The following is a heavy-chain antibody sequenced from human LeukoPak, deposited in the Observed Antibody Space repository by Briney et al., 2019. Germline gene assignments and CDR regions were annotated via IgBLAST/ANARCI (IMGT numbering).Heavy chain of an antibody. CDR1: GFTFSSYW. D-gene: IGHD3-10*01. Sequence: GGSLRLSCAASGFTFSSYWMHWVRQAPGKGLVWVSRINSDGSSTTYADSVKGRFTISRDNAKNTLYLQMNSLRAEDTAVYYCARVRGYGSYGLDVWGQGTTVTVSS. CDR2: INSDGSST. CDR3: ARVRGYGSYGLDV. V-gene: IGHV3-74*01. J-gene: IGHJ6*02.